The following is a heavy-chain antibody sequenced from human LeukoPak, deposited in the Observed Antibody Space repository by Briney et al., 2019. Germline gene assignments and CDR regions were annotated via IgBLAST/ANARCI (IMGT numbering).Heavy chain of an antibody. V-gene: IGHV4-61*02. CDR3: ARSHWGYCISTSCYNYYFDY. J-gene: IGHJ4*02. CDR2: IYTSGST. CDR1: GGSISSGSYY. Sequence: SQTLSLTCTVSGGSISSGSYYWSWIRQPAGKGLEWIGRIYTSGSTNYNPSLKSRVTISVDTSKNQFSLKLSSVTAADTAVYYCARSHWGYCISTSCYNYYFDYWGQGTLVTVSS. D-gene: IGHD2-2*01.